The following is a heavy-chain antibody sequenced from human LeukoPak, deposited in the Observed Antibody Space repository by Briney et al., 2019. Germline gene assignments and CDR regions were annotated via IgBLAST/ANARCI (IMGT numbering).Heavy chain of an antibody. CDR1: GYIFSTYW. CDR2: IYPGDSDT. J-gene: IGHJ4*02. V-gene: IGHV5-51*01. CDR3: ARRAFSSTWYYFEY. D-gene: IGHD6-13*01. Sequence: GESLKISCKGSGYIFSTYWIGWVRQMPGKGLEWMGIIYPGDSDTRYSPSFQGQVTISADRSISTAYLQWSSLKASDTAMYYCARRAFSSTWYYFEYWGQGTLVTVSS.